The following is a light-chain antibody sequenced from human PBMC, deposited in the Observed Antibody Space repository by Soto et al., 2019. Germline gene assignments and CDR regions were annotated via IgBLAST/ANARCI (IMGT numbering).Light chain of an antibody. Sequence: DIQMTQSPSTLSASVGDRVTITCRASQSISTWLAWYQQKPGKAPKLLLYDASYLERAVPSRFSGSGSGTEFTLTISDLQPDDLASYYCQQYNSFWTFGQGTKVEI. J-gene: IGKJ1*01. CDR2: DAS. V-gene: IGKV1-5*01. CDR3: QQYNSFWT. CDR1: QSISTW.